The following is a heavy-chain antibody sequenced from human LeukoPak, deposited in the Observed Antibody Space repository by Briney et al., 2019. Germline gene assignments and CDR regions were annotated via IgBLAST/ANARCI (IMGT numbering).Heavy chain of an antibody. V-gene: IGHV3-11*01. Sequence: GGSLRLSCAASGFTFNDFSDYYLSWIRQAPGEGLEWVSYISISVSTISHADSVKGRFAISRDNAKKSLSLQMDSLRAEDTAVYYCAAGYGSGSYSVWGQGTLVTVSS. D-gene: IGHD3-10*01. J-gene: IGHJ4*02. CDR3: AAGYGSGSYSV. CDR2: ISISVSTI. CDR1: GFTFNDFSDYY.